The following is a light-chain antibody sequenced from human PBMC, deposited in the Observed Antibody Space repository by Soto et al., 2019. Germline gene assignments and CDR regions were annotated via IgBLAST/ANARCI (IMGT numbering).Light chain of an antibody. V-gene: IGLV2-14*03. Sequence: QSALTQPASVSGSPGQSITISCTGTSSDVGDYNYVSWYQQHPGKAPKLIIYDVSDRPSGVSNRFSGSKSGNTASLTIAGLQAEDEAYYYCSSYTSSSTLVFGGGTKLTVL. CDR3: SSYTSSSTLV. CDR2: DVS. J-gene: IGLJ3*02. CDR1: SSDVGDYNY.